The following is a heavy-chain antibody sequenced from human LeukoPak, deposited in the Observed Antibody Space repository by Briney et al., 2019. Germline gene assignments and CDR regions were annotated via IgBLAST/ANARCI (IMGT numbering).Heavy chain of an antibody. CDR3: ARGGSDYSDPTHFDF. CDR1: GYSISSGYY. V-gene: IGHV4-38-2*02. J-gene: IGHJ4*02. CDR2: IYHSGST. D-gene: IGHD1-26*01. Sequence: SETLSLTCTVSGYSISSGYYWGWIRQPPGKGLEWIGSIYHSGSTYYNPSLKSRVTISVDTSKNQFSLKLSSVTAADTAVYYCARGGSDYSDPTHFDFWGQGTLVTVSS.